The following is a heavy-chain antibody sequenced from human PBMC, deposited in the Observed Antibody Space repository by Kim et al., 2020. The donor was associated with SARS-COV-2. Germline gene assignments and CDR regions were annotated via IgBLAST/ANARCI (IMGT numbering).Heavy chain of an antibody. Sequence: GGSLRLSCAASGFTFSDFFMDWVRQSPGKGPEWIGRSRNRANSYVTEYAASVEDRFRISRDDSQTTLYLQMNNLKTEDTAVYYCTRKGDYLDNSKQDAFDFWGQGTMVTVSP. CDR2: SRNRANSYVT. D-gene: IGHD1-20*01. V-gene: IGHV3-72*01. CDR1: GFTFSDFF. J-gene: IGHJ3*01. CDR3: TRKGDYLDNSKQDAFDF.